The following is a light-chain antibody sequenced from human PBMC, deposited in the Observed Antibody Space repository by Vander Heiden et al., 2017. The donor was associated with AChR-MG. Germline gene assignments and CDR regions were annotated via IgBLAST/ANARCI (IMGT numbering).Light chain of an antibody. V-gene: IGKV1-33*01. Sequence: DIHMTQSPSSLSTSVGDRVTITCQASQHIDTHLNWFQQKPGKPPKLLIYATYVLERGVPSRFSGSASGTEFTLTISSLQPEDIATYYCQQYDNIPYTFGQGTMLEIK. CDR2: ATY. J-gene: IGKJ2*01. CDR1: QHIDTH. CDR3: QQYDNIPYT.